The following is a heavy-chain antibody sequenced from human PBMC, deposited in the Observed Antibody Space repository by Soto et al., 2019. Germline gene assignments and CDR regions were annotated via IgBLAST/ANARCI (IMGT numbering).Heavy chain of an antibody. Sequence: SETLSLTCTVSGGSISSYYWSWIRQPPGKGLEWIGYIYYSGSTNYNPSLKSRVSMSVDTSKNQFSLKLSSVTAADTAVYYCARGHYGSGSYIDYWGQGTLVTVSS. CDR3: ARGHYGSGSYIDY. CDR1: GGSISSYY. V-gene: IGHV4-59*12. D-gene: IGHD3-10*01. CDR2: IYYSGST. J-gene: IGHJ4*02.